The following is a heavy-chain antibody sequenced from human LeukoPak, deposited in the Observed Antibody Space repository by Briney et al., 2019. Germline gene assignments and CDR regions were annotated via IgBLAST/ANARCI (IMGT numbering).Heavy chain of an antibody. CDR1: GFTFSSYA. CDR3: AKPCSGGNCWSSNGDY. Sequence: PGGSLRLSCAASGFTFSSYAMSWVRQAPGKGLEWVSAISGSGGSTYYADSVKGRFTISRDNSKNTLYLQMNSLRAEDTAVYYCAKPCSGGNCWSSNGDYWGQGTLVTVSS. J-gene: IGHJ4*02. D-gene: IGHD2-15*01. CDR2: ISGSGGST. V-gene: IGHV3-23*01.